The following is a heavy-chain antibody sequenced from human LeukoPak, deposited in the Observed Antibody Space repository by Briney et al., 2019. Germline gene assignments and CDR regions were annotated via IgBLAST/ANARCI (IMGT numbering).Heavy chain of an antibody. Sequence: SETLSLTCTVSGGSISTYNWSWIRQPGGKGLEWIGRIYTSGSSNFNPSLKSRVTMSVDTSKNQLSLKLTSVTAADTAVYYCARHPYGSGIAPDWYFDLWGRGTLVTVSS. CDR3: ARHPYGSGIAPDWYFDL. D-gene: IGHD3-10*01. CDR2: IYTSGSS. V-gene: IGHV4-4*07. CDR1: GGSISTYN. J-gene: IGHJ2*01.